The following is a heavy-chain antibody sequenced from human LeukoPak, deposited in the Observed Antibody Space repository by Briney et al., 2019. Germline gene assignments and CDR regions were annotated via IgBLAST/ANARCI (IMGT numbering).Heavy chain of an antibody. D-gene: IGHD1-26*01. Sequence: GGSLRLSCAASGFTFSSYGMHWIRQAPGKGLEWVAVIWYDGSNKYYADSVKGRFTISRDNAKNSLYLQMNSLRAEDMALYYCAKARGRWELLRYFDYWGQGTLVTVSS. V-gene: IGHV3-33*03. CDR2: IWYDGSNK. CDR1: GFTFSSYG. J-gene: IGHJ4*02. CDR3: AKARGRWELLRYFDY.